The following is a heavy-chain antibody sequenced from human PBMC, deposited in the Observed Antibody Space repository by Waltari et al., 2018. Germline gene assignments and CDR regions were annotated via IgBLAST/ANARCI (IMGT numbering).Heavy chain of an antibody. CDR2: IYSGGST. CDR3: ARNLFDIVAPGGYFDL. CDR1: GFTVSSNY. V-gene: IGHV3-53*01. Sequence: EVQLVESGGGLIQPGGSLRLSCAASGFTVSSNYMSWVRQAPGKGLECVSVIYSGGSTYYADSVKGRFTISRDNSKNTLYLQMNSLRAEDTAVYYCARNLFDIVAPGGYFDLWGRGTLVTVSS. J-gene: IGHJ2*01. D-gene: IGHD5-12*01.